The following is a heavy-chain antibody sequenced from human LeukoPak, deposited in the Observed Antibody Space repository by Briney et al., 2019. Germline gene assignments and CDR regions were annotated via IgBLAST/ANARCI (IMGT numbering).Heavy chain of an antibody. CDR1: GFTFSSYW. V-gene: IGHV3-7*01. CDR3: ARDSQGDDYFLVSTY. D-gene: IGHD5-12*01. J-gene: IGHJ4*02. Sequence: PGGSLRLSRAASGFTFSSYWMSWVRQAPGKGLEWVANIKQDGSEKYYVDSVKGRFTISRDNAKNSLYLQMNSLRAEDTAVYYCARDSQGDDYFLVSTYWGQGTLVTVSS. CDR2: IKQDGSEK.